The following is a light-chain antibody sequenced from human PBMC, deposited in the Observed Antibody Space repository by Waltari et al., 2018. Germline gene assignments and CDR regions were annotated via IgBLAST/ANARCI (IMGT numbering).Light chain of an antibody. Sequence: QSALTQPASVSGSPGQPITISCPGTGRHVGGYNFVPWYRQHPGKAPKLMIFDVTNRPSGVSNRFSGAKSGNTASLTISGLQAEDEAHYYCSSYTSSGTLVFGGGTTLTVL. CDR2: DVT. V-gene: IGLV2-14*03. J-gene: IGLJ2*01. CDR3: SSYTSSGTLV. CDR1: GRHVGGYNF.